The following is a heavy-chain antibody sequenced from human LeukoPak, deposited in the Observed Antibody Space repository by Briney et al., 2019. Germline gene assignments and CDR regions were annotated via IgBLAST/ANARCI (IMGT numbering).Heavy chain of an antibody. J-gene: IGHJ5*02. CDR3: AREIAASGTNWFDP. CDR2: IYYSGST. D-gene: IGHD6-13*01. V-gene: IGHV4-31*03. Sequence: SHTLSLTCTVSGGSISRAGYYWNWIRQHPERGLEWIGYIYYSGSTYSNPSLKCRVAISLDTSKNQFSLKLSSVTAADTALYYWAREIAASGTNWFDPWGPGTLVTVSS. CDR1: GGSISRAGYY.